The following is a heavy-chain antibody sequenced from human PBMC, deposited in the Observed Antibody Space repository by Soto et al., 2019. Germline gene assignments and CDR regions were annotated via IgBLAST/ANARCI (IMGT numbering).Heavy chain of an antibody. J-gene: IGHJ4*02. V-gene: IGHV3-21*01. CDR1: GCRFSTYS. CDR2: INSISSSI. CDR3: ALSSGWYSGGDY. D-gene: IGHD6-19*01. Sequence: GGSVRLSGAAAGCRFSTYSMDWVRQAPGKGLEWVSSINSISSSIYYSDSVKGRFTVSRDNTKNSLYLQLNSLRAEDTAVYYCALSSGWYSGGDYWGQGTLVTVSS.